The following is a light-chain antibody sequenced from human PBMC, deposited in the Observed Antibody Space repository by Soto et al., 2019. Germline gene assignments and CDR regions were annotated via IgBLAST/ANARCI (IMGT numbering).Light chain of an antibody. V-gene: IGKV1-5*03. CDR1: QSITNY. CDR2: KAS. J-gene: IGKJ1*01. CDR3: QHYNSYSEA. Sequence: DIQMTQSPSTLCACVGDRVTITCRASQSITNYLNWYQQKPGKAPKLLIYKASTLKSGVPSRFSGSGSGTEFTLTISSLQPDDFATYYCQHYNSYSEAFGQGTKVDI.